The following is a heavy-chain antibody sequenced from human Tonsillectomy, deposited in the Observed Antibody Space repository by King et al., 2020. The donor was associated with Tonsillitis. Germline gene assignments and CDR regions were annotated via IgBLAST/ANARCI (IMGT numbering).Heavy chain of an antibody. J-gene: IGHJ4*02. D-gene: IGHD3-10*01. CDR1: GFTFISYA. CDR2: ISDDGIHK. V-gene: IGHV3-30-3*01. Sequence: VQLVESGGGVVQPGRSLRLSCATSGFTFISYAMHWVRQAPGKGLEWVAIISDDGIHKDYADSVKGRFTISRDNSKNTLYLQMNSLRAEDTAVYYCARPPAYYYGSDIYFAYWGQGTLVTVSS. CDR3: ARPPAYYYGSDIYFAY.